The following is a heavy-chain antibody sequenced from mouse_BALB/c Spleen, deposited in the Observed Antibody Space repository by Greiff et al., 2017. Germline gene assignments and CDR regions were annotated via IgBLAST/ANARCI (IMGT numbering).Heavy chain of an antibody. V-gene: IGHV5-6-4*01. CDR1: GFTFSSYT. Sequence: EVKLVESGGGLVKPGGSLKLSCAASGFTFSSYTMSWVRQTPEKRLEWVATISSGGSYTYYPDSVKGRFTISRDNAKNTLYLQMSSLKSEDTAMYYCTRAYYGYSWFAYWGQGTLVTVSA. D-gene: IGHD2-2*01. CDR2: ISSGGSYT. J-gene: IGHJ3*01. CDR3: TRAYYGYSWFAY.